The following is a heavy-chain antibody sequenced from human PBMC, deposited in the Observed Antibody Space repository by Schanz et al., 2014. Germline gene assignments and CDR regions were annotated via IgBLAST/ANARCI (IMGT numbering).Heavy chain of an antibody. CDR2: FIPILDVG. V-gene: IGHV1-69*02. Sequence: QVQLVQSGAEVKKPGSSVKVSCKASGGTFSSYTISWVRQARGQGLEWVGRFIPILDVGNYAQQFQGRVTFTADKSTSTASMELSSLRSEDTAVYYCARLPNLRWGWFDPWGPGTLVTVSS. D-gene: IGHD3-16*01. CDR1: GGTFSSYT. CDR3: ARLPNLRWGWFDP. J-gene: IGHJ5*02.